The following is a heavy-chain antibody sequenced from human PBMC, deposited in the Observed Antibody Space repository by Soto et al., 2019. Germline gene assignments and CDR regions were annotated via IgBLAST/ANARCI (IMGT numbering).Heavy chain of an antibody. Sequence: GGSLRLSCAASGFTFSNYPLHWVRQAPGKGLEWVAILSYDGSNKYYADSVKGRFTISRDNSKNTLYLQMNSLRPEDTAVYYCARGVYDNSGNYFDYWGQGTLVTVSS. CDR2: LSYDGSNK. CDR3: ARGVYDNSGNYFDY. V-gene: IGHV3-30-3*01. D-gene: IGHD3-22*01. J-gene: IGHJ4*02. CDR1: GFTFSNYP.